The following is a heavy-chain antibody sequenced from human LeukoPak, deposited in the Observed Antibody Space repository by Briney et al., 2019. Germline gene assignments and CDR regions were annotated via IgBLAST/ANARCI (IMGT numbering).Heavy chain of an antibody. Sequence: SETLSLTCAVSGGSISSGGYSWSWMRQPPGKGLEWIGYIYHSGSTYYNPSLKSRVTISVDRSKNQFSLKLSSVTAADTAVYYCARVSGYCSSTSCYAYYGMDVWGQGTTVTV. D-gene: IGHD2-2*01. J-gene: IGHJ6*02. CDR2: IYHSGST. CDR3: ARVSGYCSSTSCYAYYGMDV. CDR1: GGSISSGGYS. V-gene: IGHV4-30-2*01.